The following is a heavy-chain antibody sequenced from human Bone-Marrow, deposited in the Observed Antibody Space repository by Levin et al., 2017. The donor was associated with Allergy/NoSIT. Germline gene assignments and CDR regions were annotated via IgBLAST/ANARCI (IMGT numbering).Heavy chain of an antibody. CDR2: ISSSSSYT. J-gene: IGHJ4*02. CDR3: ARKTAYGGNHWDY. V-gene: IGHV3-11*03. Sequence: PGGSLRLSCAASGFTFSDYYMSWIRQAPGKGLEWVSYISSSSSYTNYADSVKGRFTISRDNAKNSLYLQMNSLRAEDTAVYYCARKTAYGGNHWDYWGQGTLVTVSS. CDR1: GFTFSDYY. D-gene: IGHD4-23*01.